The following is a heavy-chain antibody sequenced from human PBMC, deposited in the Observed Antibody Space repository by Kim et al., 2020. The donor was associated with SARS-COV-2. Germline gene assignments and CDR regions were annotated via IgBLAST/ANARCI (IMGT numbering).Heavy chain of an antibody. V-gene: IGHV4-34*01. D-gene: IGHD6-6*01. CDR1: GGSFSGYY. CDR2: INHSGST. Sequence: SETLSLTCAVYGGSFSGYYWSWIRQPPGKGLEWIGEINHSGSTNYNPSLKSRVTISVDTSKNQFSLKLSSVTAADTAVYYCARTGIAARHFDYWGQGTLVTVSS. J-gene: IGHJ4*02. CDR3: ARTGIAARHFDY.